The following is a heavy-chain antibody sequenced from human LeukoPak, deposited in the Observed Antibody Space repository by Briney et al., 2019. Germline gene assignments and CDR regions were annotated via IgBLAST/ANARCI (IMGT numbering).Heavy chain of an antibody. D-gene: IGHD2-2*01. CDR1: GYTFTSYY. CDR2: INPSGGGT. CDR3: AGGCSSTSCYAPLDY. Sequence: ASVKVSCKASGYTFTSYYIHWVRQPPGQGLGWMGIINPSGGGTSYAQKFQGRVTMTRDMSTSTVYMELSSLRSEDTAVYYCAGGCSSTSCYAPLDYWGQGTLVTVSS. J-gene: IGHJ4*02. V-gene: IGHV1-46*01.